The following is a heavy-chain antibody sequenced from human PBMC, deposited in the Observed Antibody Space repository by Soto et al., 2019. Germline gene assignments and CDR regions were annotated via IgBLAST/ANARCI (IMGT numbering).Heavy chain of an antibody. D-gene: IGHD6-13*01. J-gene: IGHJ6*02. CDR2: INSDGSST. CDR1: GFTFSSYC. Sequence: GGSLRLSCAASGFTFSSYCMHWVRQAPGKGLVWVSRINSDGSSTSYADSVKGRFTISRDNAKNTLYLQMNSLRAEDTAVYYCARDNSAAADLYGMDVWGQGTTVTVSS. CDR3: ARDNSAAADLYGMDV. V-gene: IGHV3-74*01.